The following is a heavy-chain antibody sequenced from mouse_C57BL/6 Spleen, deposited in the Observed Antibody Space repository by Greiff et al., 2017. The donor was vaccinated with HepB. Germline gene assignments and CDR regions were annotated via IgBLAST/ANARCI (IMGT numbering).Heavy chain of an antibody. CDR3: ARSDGYEAMDY. J-gene: IGHJ4*01. CDR1: GYAFTNYL. V-gene: IGHV1-54*01. D-gene: IGHD2-3*01. CDR2: INPGSGGT. Sequence: QVQLQQSGAELVRPGTSVKVSCKASGYAFTNYLIEWVKQRPGQGLEWIGVINPGSGGTNYNEKFKGKATLTADKSSSTAYMQLSSLTSEDSAVYFCARSDGYEAMDYWGQGTSVTVSS.